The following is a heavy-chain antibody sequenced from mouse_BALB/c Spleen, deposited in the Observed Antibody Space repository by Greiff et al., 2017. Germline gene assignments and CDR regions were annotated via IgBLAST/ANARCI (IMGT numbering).Heavy chain of an antibody. Sequence: VQLVESGAELAKPGASVKMSCKASGYTFTSYWMHWVKQRPGQGLEWIGYINPSTGYTEYNQKFKDKATLTADKSSSTAYMQLSSLTSEDSAVYYCARSGYRGAMDYWGQGTSVTVSS. D-gene: IGHD2-14*01. J-gene: IGHJ4*01. V-gene: IGHV1-7*01. CDR2: INPSTGYT. CDR3: ARSGYRGAMDY. CDR1: GYTFTSYW.